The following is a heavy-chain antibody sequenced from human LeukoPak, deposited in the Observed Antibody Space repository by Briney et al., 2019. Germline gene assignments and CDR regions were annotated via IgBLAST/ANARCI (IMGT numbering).Heavy chain of an antibody. D-gene: IGHD6-13*01. Sequence: GGSLRLSCAASGFTFSSYEMNWVRQAPGKGLEWVSYISSSGSTIYYADSVKGRFTISRDNGKNSLYLQMISLRAEDTAVYYCARGWSGFEYWGQGTLVTVSS. CDR1: GFTFSSYE. CDR3: ARGWSGFEY. J-gene: IGHJ4*02. V-gene: IGHV3-48*03. CDR2: ISSSGSTI.